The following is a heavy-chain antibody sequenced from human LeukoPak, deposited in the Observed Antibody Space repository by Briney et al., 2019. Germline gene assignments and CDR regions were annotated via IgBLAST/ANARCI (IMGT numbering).Heavy chain of an antibody. J-gene: IGHJ6*03. Sequence: PSETLSLTCTVSGCSINIYYWSWIRQPAGKGLEWIGRINSSGNTNYNPSLKSRVTISIDTSKNQFSLKLSSVTAADTAVYYCARGRTPRNYYDTRGFYYYYMDVWGKGTTVTVSS. CDR2: INSSGNT. CDR3: ARGRTPRNYYDTRGFYYYYMDV. V-gene: IGHV4-4*07. D-gene: IGHD3-22*01. CDR1: GCSINIYY.